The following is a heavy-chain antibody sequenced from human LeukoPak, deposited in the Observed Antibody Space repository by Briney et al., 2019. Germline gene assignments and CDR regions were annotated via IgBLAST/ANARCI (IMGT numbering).Heavy chain of an antibody. D-gene: IGHD3-9*01. CDR1: GGSISSSSYY. V-gene: IGHV4-39*07. CDR3: ARGSLSFDWYIRYYYFDY. Sequence: SETLSLTCTVSGGSISSSSYYWGWIRQPPGKGLEWIGSIYYSGSTYYNPSLKSRVTISVDTSKNQFSLKLSSVTAADTAVYYCARGSLSFDWYIRYYYFDYWGQGTLVTVSS. CDR2: IYYSGST. J-gene: IGHJ4*02.